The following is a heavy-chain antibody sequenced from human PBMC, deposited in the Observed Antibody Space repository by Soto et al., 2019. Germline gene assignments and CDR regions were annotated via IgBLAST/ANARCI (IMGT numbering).Heavy chain of an antibody. V-gene: IGHV3-23*01. D-gene: IGHD3-16*01. J-gene: IGHJ4*02. Sequence: EVQLLESGGGLVQPGGSLRLSCAASGFTFSSYVMSWVRQAPGKGLEWVSAIGGSGGSTYYADSVEGRFTISRDNSKNTLYLQMNSLRAEDTAVYSCAKDHLGGYDYWGQGTLVTVSS. CDR3: AKDHLGGYDY. CDR1: GFTFSSYV. CDR2: IGGSGGST.